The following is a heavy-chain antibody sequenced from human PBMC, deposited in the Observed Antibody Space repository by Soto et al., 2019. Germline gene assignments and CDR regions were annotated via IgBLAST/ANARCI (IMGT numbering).Heavy chain of an antibody. CDR2: MHHTQGT. CDR3: ARVPFVGYFDWLDP. D-gene: IGHD3-9*01. V-gene: IGHV4-59*01. J-gene: IGHJ5*02. Sequence: SETLSLTCSVSGASISSYYWTWIRQPLGGGLEWIGYMHHTQGTNDNPSLRGRVHMSIDTSMNQFSLRLTSVTAADTAVYYCARVPFVGYFDWLDPWGHGTLVTVSS. CDR1: GASISSYY.